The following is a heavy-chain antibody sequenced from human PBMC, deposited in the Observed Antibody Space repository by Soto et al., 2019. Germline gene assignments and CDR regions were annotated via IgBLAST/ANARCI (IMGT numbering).Heavy chain of an antibody. CDR2: ISGSGGST. Sequence: HPGGSLRLSCTASGFTFSNHAMNWVRQAPGKGLEWVSGISGSGGSTSYGASVKGRFSISRDNSENTLYLQMDSLRADDTAVYFCAKGHDFWNGYSYYYGIYVWGQGTTVTVSS. J-gene: IGHJ6*02. D-gene: IGHD3-3*01. V-gene: IGHV3-23*01. CDR1: GFTFSNHA. CDR3: AKGHDFWNGYSYYYGIYV.